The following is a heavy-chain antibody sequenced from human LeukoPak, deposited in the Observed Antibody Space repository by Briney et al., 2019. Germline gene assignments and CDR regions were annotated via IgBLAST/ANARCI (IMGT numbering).Heavy chain of an antibody. D-gene: IGHD3-10*01. CDR3: AXXXXXXXLWFGELSFDY. CDR1: GYTFTSYG. J-gene: IGHJ4*02. CDR2: ISAYNGNT. Sequence: ASVKVSCKASGYTFTSYGISWVRQAPGQGLEWMGWISAYNGNTNYAQKLQGRVTMTTDTSTSTAYMELRGLRSDDTAVYYCAXXXXXXXLWFGELSFDYWGQGTLVTVSS. V-gene: IGHV1-18*01.